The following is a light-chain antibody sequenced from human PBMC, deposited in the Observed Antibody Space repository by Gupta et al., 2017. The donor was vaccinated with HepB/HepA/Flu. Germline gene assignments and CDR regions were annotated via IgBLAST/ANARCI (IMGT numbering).Light chain of an antibody. J-gene: IGLJ3*02. CDR2: DVS. CDR1: SSDVGSYNY. CDR3: CSYTGTYSWV. V-gene: IGLV2-11*01. Sequence: QSALTQPRSVSGSPGQSVTISCTGTSSDVGSYNYVSWYQQHPGKAPKLMIFDVSKRPSGVSDRFSGSKSGNTASLTISGLQAEDEADYYCCSYTGTYSWVFAGGTKLTVL.